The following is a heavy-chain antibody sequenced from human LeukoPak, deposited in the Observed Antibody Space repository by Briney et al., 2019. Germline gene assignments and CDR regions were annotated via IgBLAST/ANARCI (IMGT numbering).Heavy chain of an antibody. Sequence: GSLRLSCAASGFTLRNYAMSWVRQAPGKGLEWIGYIYYSGSTNYNPSLKSRVTISVDTSKNQFSLKLSSVTAADTAVYYCARQGSSSWFNPYWYFDLWGRGTLVTVSS. V-gene: IGHV4-59*08. CDR2: IYYSGST. CDR1: GFTLRNYA. J-gene: IGHJ2*01. D-gene: IGHD6-13*01. CDR3: ARQGSSSWFNPYWYFDL.